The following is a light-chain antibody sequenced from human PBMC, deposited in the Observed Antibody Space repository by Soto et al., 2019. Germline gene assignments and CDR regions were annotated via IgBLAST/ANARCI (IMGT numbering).Light chain of an antibody. J-gene: IGLJ3*02. CDR1: SGHSSYA. V-gene: IGLV4-69*01. Sequence: LVLTQSPSASASLGASVKLTCTLSSGHSSYAIAWHQQQPEKGPRYLMKLNSDGSHSKGDGIPDRFSGSSSGAERYLTISSLQSEDEADYYCQTWGTGPLFGGGTKLTVL. CDR2: LNSDGSH. CDR3: QTWGTGPL.